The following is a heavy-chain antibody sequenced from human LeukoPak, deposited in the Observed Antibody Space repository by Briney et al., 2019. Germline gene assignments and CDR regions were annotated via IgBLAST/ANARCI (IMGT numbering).Heavy chain of an antibody. Sequence: GGTLRLSCAASGFTFSRYTMNWVRQAPGKGLEWVSHISTSGSAMYYADSVKGRFTISRDNAKDSLYLQMNSLRDEDTAVYYCASSGSYRFDYWGQGTLVTVSS. J-gene: IGHJ4*02. CDR1: GFTFSRYT. CDR2: ISTSGSAM. D-gene: IGHD1-26*01. V-gene: IGHV3-48*02. CDR3: ASSGSYRFDY.